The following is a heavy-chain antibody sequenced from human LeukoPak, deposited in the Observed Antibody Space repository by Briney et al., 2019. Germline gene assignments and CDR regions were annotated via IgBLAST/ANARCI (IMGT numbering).Heavy chain of an antibody. CDR2: IDPSDSYT. V-gene: IGHV5-10-1*01. J-gene: IGHJ4*02. CDR1: GYTFTNYW. D-gene: IGHD3-10*01. CDR3: ARVGHYGSGSYYTTGFDY. Sequence: PGESLKISCKGSGYTFTNYWIIWVRQMPGKGLEWTGRIDPSDSYTNYSPSFQGHVTISADKSISTAYLLWSSLKASDTAMYYCARVGHYGSGSYYTTGFDYWGQGTLVTVSS.